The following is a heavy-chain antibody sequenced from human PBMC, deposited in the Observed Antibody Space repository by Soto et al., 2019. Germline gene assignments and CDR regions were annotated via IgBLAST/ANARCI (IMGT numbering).Heavy chain of an antibody. CDR2: IRGSGGST. J-gene: IGHJ3*02. V-gene: IGHV3-23*01. D-gene: IGHD2-2*02. CDR3: AKDLVVVPAAIRDAFDI. Sequence: GGSLRLSCAASGFTFSSYAMSWVRQAPGKGLEGVSAIRGSGGSTYYADSVKGRFTISRDNSKNTLYLQMNSLRAEDTAVYYCAKDLVVVPAAIRDAFDIWGQGTMVTVSS. CDR1: GFTFSSYA.